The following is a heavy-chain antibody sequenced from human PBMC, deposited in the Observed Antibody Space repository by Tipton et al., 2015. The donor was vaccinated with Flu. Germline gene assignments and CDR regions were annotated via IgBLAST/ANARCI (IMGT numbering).Heavy chain of an antibody. J-gene: IGHJ1*01. D-gene: IGHD3-16*01. V-gene: IGHV7-4-1*02. Sequence: QLVQSGSELKKPGASVKVSCKASGDTFTWTAINWVRQAPGQGLEWMGWINTNTGHPTYAQGFTGRFVFSLDTSVTTTYLEISSLKTADTAVYYCARGFGDITHWGQGTLVTVS. CDR3: ARGFGDITH. CDR1: GDTFTWTA. CDR2: INTNTGHP.